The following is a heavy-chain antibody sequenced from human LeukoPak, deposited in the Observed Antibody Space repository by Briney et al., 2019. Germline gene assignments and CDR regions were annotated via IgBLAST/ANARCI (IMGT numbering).Heavy chain of an antibody. CDR3: ARDRQLVLDY. J-gene: IGHJ4*02. CDR1: GFTFSSNG. Sequence: GGALRLFCAALGFTFSSNGMHWVRQAPGKGVEWVAVIWCDGSNKYYADSLKGRFTISRDNSKNTLYLQMNSLRAEDTAVYYCARDRQLVLDYWGQGTLVTVSS. V-gene: IGHV3-33*01. CDR2: IWCDGSNK. D-gene: IGHD6-6*01.